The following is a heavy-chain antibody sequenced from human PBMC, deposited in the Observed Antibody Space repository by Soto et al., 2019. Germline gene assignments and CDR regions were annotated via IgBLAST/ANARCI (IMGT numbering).Heavy chain of an antibody. CDR1: GFTFSSYG. D-gene: IGHD6-13*01. CDR3: ARDAPSSSSWEYYYYYYGMDV. Sequence: PGGSLRLSCAASGFTFSSYGMHWVRQAPGKGLEWVAVISYDGSNKYYADSVKGRFTISRDNSKNTLYLQMNSLRAEDTAVYYCARDAPSSSSWEYYYYYYGMDVWGQGTTVTVSS. CDR2: ISYDGSNK. V-gene: IGHV3-30*03. J-gene: IGHJ6*02.